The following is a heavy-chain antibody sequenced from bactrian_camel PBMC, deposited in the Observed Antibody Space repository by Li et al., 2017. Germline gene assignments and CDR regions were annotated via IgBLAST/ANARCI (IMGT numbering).Heavy chain of an antibody. Sequence: VQLVESGGGLVQAGGSLRLSCTVSGLTFDGYAMSWVRQAPGKGLEWVSTINEGGGYTYYADSVKGRFTISRDGMQNSVNLEMNSLKTEDMAVYYCATGYYGSWAQFGYWGQGTQVTVS. CDR1: GLTFDGYA. V-gene: IGHV3S40*01. CDR2: INEGGGYT. J-gene: IGHJ6*01. D-gene: IGHD6*01. CDR3: ATGYYGSWAQFGY.